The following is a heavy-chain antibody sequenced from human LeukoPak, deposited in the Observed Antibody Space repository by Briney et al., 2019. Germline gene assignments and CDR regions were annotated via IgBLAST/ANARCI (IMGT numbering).Heavy chain of an antibody. D-gene: IGHD6-13*01. Sequence: SETLSLTCTVSGGSISSYYWSWIRQPPGKGLEWIGYIYYSGSTNYNPSLKSRVTISEDMSKNQFSLKLSSVTAADTAVYYCARPFGSSWYFDYWGQGTRVTVSS. J-gene: IGHJ4*02. CDR3: ARPFGSSWYFDY. CDR2: IYYSGST. CDR1: GGSISSYY. V-gene: IGHV4-59*12.